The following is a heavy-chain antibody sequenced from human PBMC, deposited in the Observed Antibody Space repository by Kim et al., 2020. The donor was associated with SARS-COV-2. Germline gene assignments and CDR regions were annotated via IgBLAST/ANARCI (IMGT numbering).Heavy chain of an antibody. V-gene: IGHV3-20*01. CDR2: INWNGGST. D-gene: IGHD4-17*01. CDR1: GFTFDDYG. CDR3: ARAPGLAGDHFPYYFDY. J-gene: IGHJ4*02. Sequence: GGSLRLSCAASGFTFDDYGMSWVRQAPGKGLEWVSGINWNGGSTGYADSVKGRFTISRDNAKNSLYLQMNSLRAEDTALYHCARAPGLAGDHFPYYFDYWGQGTLVTVSS.